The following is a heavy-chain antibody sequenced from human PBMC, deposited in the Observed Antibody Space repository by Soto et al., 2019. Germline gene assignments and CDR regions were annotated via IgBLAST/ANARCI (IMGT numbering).Heavy chain of an antibody. V-gene: IGHV1-18*01. CDR1: GYNFTSYG. CDR2: ISPHNDRT. J-gene: IGHJ3*02. D-gene: IGHD6-19*01. CDR3: ATDLYYSSGRYFDHDACDI. Sequence: QVQLVQSGADVKKPGASVKVSCKASGYNFTSYGISWVRQAPGQGLEWMGWISPHNDRTKYARRFQDRVTMTTKTPTSTVYMELGGLGSDDTAVYYCATDLYYSSGRYFDHDACDIWGQGTVVTVAS.